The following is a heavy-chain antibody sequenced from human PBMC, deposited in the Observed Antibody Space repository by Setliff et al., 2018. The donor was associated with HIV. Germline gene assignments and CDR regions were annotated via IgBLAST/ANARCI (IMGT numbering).Heavy chain of an antibody. CDR2: ISAYNGNT. Sequence: ASVKVSCKASGYTFTTYAMHWVRQAPGQGLEWMGWISAYNGNTNYAQKLQGRVTMTTDTSTSTAYMELSSLRSEDTAVYYCARDPAPSSSASYFQHWGQGTPVTVSS. CDR1: GYTFTTYA. CDR3: ARDPAPSSSASYFQH. J-gene: IGHJ1*01. V-gene: IGHV1-18*01. D-gene: IGHD6-6*01.